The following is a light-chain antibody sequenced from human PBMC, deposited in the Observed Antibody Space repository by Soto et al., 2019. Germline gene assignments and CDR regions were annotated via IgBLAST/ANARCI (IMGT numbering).Light chain of an antibody. CDR2: GAS. J-gene: IGKJ1*01. Sequence: ESVLTQSPATLSSFPGDRVTLSCRASQAVNTRLAWYQHKPGQAPRLLIYGASNRATGIPDRFSGSGSGTDFTLTISRLEPEDFAVYYCQQYGTTFGQGTKVDIK. CDR3: QQYGTT. V-gene: IGKV3-20*01. CDR1: QAVNTR.